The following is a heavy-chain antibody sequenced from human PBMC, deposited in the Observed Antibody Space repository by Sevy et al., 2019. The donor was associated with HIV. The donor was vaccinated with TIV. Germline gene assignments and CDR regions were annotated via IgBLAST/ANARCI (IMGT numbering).Heavy chain of an antibody. CDR3: ARDLGGPAAGYYYYGMDV. CDR1: GFTFSSYA. J-gene: IGHJ6*02. Sequence: GGSLRLSCAASGFTFSSYAMHWVRQAPGKGLECVAVISYDGSNKYYADSVKGRFTISRDNSKNTLYLQMNSLRAEDTAVYYCARDLGGPAAGYYYYGMDVWGQGTTVTVSS. V-gene: IGHV3-30-3*01. D-gene: IGHD6-13*01. CDR2: ISYDGSNK.